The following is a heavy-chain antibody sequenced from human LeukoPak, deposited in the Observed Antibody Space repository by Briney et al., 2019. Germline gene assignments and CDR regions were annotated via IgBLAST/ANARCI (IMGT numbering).Heavy chain of an antibody. CDR1: GYTFTGYY. J-gene: IGHJ4*02. CDR2: FDPEDGET. CDR3: ATAVAVPLDY. V-gene: IGHV1-24*01. D-gene: IGHD6-19*01. Sequence: ASVKVSCKASGYTFTGYYMHWVRQAPGQGLEWMGGFDPEDGETIYAQKFQGRVTMTEDTSTDTAYMELSSLRSEDTAVYYCATAVAVPLDYWGQGTLVTVSS.